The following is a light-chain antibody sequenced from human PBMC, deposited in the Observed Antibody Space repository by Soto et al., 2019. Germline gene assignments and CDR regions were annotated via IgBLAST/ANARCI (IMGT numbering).Light chain of an antibody. CDR2: NGN. CDR3: LLCLDGVQVGV. Sequence: QAVVTQEASLTVSPGGTVTLTCASSPGAVSSSHYPNWFQQKPGQAPRPLIYNGNNTHSWTPDRFSGSLLGGKAALTVSDVHPDDEADYYCLLCLDGVQVGVFGGGTQLTVL. V-gene: IGLV7-43*01. J-gene: IGLJ2*01. CDR1: PGAVSSSHY.